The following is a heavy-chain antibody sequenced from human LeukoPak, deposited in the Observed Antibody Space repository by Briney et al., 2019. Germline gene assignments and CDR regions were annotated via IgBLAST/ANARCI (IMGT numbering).Heavy chain of an antibody. CDR2: INHSGST. J-gene: IGHJ5*02. CDR1: GVSFSGYY. Sequence: SETLSLTCAVYGVSFSGYYWSWIRQPPGKGLEWIGEINHSGSTNYNPSLKSRVTISVDTSKNQFSLKLSSLTAADTAVYYCARVGDIVVVPAAPYWFDPWGQGTLVTVSS. D-gene: IGHD2-2*01. V-gene: IGHV4-34*01. CDR3: ARVGDIVVVPAAPYWFDP.